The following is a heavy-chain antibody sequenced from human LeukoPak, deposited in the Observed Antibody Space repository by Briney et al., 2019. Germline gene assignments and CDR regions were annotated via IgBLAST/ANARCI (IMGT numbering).Heavy chain of an antibody. J-gene: IGHJ6*02. Sequence: PGGCLRLSCTASGFTFGDYAMSWVRQPPGKGREWVGFIRSKAYGGTTEYAASVKGRFTISRDDSKSIAYLQMNSLKTEDTAVYYCTREAIVGATNFYYYYGMDVWGQGTTVTVSS. V-gene: IGHV3-49*04. CDR1: GFTFGDYA. D-gene: IGHD1-26*01. CDR2: IRSKAYGGTT. CDR3: TREAIVGATNFYYYYGMDV.